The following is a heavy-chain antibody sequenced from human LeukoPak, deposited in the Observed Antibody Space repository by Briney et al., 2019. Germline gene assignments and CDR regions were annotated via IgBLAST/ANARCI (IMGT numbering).Heavy chain of an antibody. CDR1: GFIFSTYW. CDR3: ARRGTSSSWAHFDY. D-gene: IGHD6-13*01. J-gene: IGHJ4*02. Sequence: GGSLRLSCAASGFIFSTYWLTWVRQAPGKGLEWVANINQDGSEIYYVDSVQGRFTISRDNVKNSLYLQMNSLGAEDRAVYYCARRGTSSSWAHFDYWGQGTLVTVSS. V-gene: IGHV3-7*05. CDR2: INQDGSEI.